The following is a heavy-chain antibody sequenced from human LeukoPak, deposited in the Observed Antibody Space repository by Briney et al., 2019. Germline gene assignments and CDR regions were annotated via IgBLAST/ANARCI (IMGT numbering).Heavy chain of an antibody. D-gene: IGHD5-18*01. CDR3: ARDTGGGYSCYDC. V-gene: IGHV3-7*01. Sequence: SGGSLRLSCAASGFTFSSYWMTWIRQAPGKGLEWVANIKQDGSEKYYVDSVGGRFTISRDNAKNSLYLQMDSLRAEDTAVYYCARDTGGGYSCYDCWGQGTLVTVSS. J-gene: IGHJ4*02. CDR1: GFTFSSYW. CDR2: IKQDGSEK.